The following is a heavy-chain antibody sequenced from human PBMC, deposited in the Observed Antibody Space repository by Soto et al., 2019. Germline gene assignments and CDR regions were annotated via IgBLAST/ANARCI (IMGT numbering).Heavy chain of an antibody. CDR3: ARVVGHYYDSSGYYAPFDY. Sequence: SVKVSCKASGGTFSSYAISWVRQAPGQGLEWMGGIIPIFGTANYAQKFQGRVTITADESTSTAYMELSSLRSEDTAVYYCARVVGHYYDSSGYYAPFDYWGQGTLVTVSS. CDR2: IIPIFGTA. V-gene: IGHV1-69*13. D-gene: IGHD3-22*01. CDR1: GGTFSSYA. J-gene: IGHJ4*02.